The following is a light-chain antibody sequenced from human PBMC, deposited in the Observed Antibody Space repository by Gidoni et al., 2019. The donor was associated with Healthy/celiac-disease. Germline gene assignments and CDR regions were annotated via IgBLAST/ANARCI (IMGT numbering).Light chain of an antibody. CDR1: SSDVGNYNL. CDR2: EVS. Sequence: QSITISCTGTSSDVGNYNLVSWYQQHPGKAPKLMIYEVSKRPSGVSNRFSGSKSGNTASLTISGLQAEDEADYYCCSYAGSTTVIFGGGTKLTVL. J-gene: IGLJ2*01. V-gene: IGLV2-23*02. CDR3: CSYAGSTTVI.